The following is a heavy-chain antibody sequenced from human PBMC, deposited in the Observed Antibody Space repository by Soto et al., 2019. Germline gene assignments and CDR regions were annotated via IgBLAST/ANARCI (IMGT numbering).Heavy chain of an antibody. CDR2: IYYRGNT. Sequence: SLSLAGPVSHASVSSDPFYWTWIREHPGKGLEWIGYIYYRGNTYYRPSLKSRVSISIDTSQNQFSLKLTSVTATDTAIYYCARSRVGHTSPTDFWGQGTLVTVSS. CDR1: HASVSSDPFY. V-gene: IGHV4-31*03. CDR3: ARSRVGHTSPTDF. D-gene: IGHD1-26*01. J-gene: IGHJ4*02.